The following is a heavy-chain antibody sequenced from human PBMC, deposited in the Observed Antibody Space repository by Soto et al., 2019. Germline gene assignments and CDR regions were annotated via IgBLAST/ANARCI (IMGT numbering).Heavy chain of an antibody. Sequence: ASVKVSCKASGYTSTSFDINWVRQATGQGLEWMGWMNPKSGATGYAQKFQGRVTMTRDTSITTAYMELSGLRSEDTAVYYCARGQRGGSYVDPWGQGTPVTVSS. CDR1: GYTSTSFD. D-gene: IGHD1-26*01. V-gene: IGHV1-8*01. J-gene: IGHJ5*02. CDR3: ARGQRGGSYVDP. CDR2: MNPKSGAT.